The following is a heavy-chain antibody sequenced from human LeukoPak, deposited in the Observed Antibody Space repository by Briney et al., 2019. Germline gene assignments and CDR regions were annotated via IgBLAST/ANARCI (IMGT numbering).Heavy chain of an antibody. CDR1: GFTFTNYN. J-gene: IGHJ4*02. Sequence: ASVKVSCKASGFTFTNYNMHWVRQAPGQGLEWMGIINPSGGSTNYAQNFQARVTMTRDTSTSTVYMELSRLRSDDTAVYYCARGNYDSSGYYTTLDYWGQGTLVTVSS. D-gene: IGHD3-22*01. CDR2: INPSGGST. V-gene: IGHV1-46*01. CDR3: ARGNYDSSGYYTTLDY.